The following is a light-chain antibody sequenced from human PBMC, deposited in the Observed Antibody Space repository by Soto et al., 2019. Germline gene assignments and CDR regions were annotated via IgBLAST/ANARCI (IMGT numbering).Light chain of an antibody. CDR2: DVS. V-gene: IGLV2-14*03. CDR3: SSYTSRATWV. CDR1: TSDVGGYNF. J-gene: IGLJ3*02. Sequence: QSVLTQPASESGSPGLSITISCTGTTSDVGGYNFISWHQQHPGKAPRLMIYDVSNRPSGVSNRFSGSKSGNTASLTISGLQAEDEADYYCSSYTSRATWVFGGGTQLTVL.